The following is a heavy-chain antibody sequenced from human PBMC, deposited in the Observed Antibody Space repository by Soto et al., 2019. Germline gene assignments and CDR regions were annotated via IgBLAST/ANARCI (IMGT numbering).Heavy chain of an antibody. Sequence: EAQLLESGGGLVQPGGSLRLSCAASGFTFSSYAMSWVRQAPGKGLEWVSGISDSGGSTYYTDSVKGRFTISRDNYKNTLYLQMNSMRAEDTAVYYCAKDIAEAVTGWFDPWGQGTLVTVSS. J-gene: IGHJ5*02. V-gene: IGHV3-23*01. CDR2: ISDSGGST. CDR3: AKDIAEAVTGWFDP. CDR1: GFTFSSYA. D-gene: IGHD6-13*01.